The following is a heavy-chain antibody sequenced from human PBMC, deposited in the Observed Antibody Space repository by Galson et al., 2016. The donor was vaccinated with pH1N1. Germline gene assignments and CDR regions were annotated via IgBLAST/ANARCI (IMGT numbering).Heavy chain of an antibody. J-gene: IGHJ3*02. Sequence: SLRLSCAGSGFTFSNYWMHWVRQAPGKGLEWVSSISSSSSYIYYADSVKGRFTISRDNAKNSLYLQMNSLRAEDTAVYYCARDQAIELSDAFDIWGQGTMVTVSS. D-gene: IGHD1-7*01. CDR1: GFTFSNYW. V-gene: IGHV3-21*01. CDR2: ISSSSSYI. CDR3: ARDQAIELSDAFDI.